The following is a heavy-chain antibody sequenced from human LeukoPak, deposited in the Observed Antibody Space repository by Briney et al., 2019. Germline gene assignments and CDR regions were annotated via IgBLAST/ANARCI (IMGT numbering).Heavy chain of an antibody. Sequence: GGSLRLSCAASGFTFSSYSMNWVRQAPGKGLEWVSSISSSSSYIYYADSVKGRFTISRDNAKNTLYLQMNSLRAEDTAVYYCARDQATTPYYWGQGTLVTVSS. CDR2: ISSSSSYI. J-gene: IGHJ4*02. D-gene: IGHD4-17*01. CDR3: ARDQATTPYY. CDR1: GFTFSSYS. V-gene: IGHV3-21*01.